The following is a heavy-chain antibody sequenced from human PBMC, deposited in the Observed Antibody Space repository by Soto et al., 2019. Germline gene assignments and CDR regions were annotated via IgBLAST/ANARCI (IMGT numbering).Heavy chain of an antibody. J-gene: IGHJ4*02. CDR1: GFTFSSYG. CDR2: TSRGGGKA. V-gene: IGHV3-30*18. Sequence: QVQLVESGGGVVQSGRSLRLSCAASGFTFSSYGMHWVRQAPGKGLEWVAVTSRGGGKAYYADSVKGRFIISRDNSKNTVYLQMNSLRDEDTAVYYCAKATGSGWYGDLLGDWGEGTLVTVSS. CDR3: AKATGSGWYGDLLGD. D-gene: IGHD6-19*01.